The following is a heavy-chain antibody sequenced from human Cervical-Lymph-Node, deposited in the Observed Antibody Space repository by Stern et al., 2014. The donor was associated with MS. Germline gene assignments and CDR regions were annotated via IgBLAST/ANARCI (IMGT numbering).Heavy chain of an antibody. CDR2: TKAGNGNT. D-gene: IGHD3-16*01. J-gene: IGHJ4*02. V-gene: IGHV1-3*01. Sequence: QLVQSGAEVKKPGASVKVSCKASGYTFTSYAMHWVRQAPGQRLEWMGWTKAGNGNTKYSQKVQGRVTITRDTYSSTAYMELSSLRSEDTAVYYCARNRVWGGTDYWGQGTLVTVSS. CDR3: ARNRVWGGTDY. CDR1: GYTFTSYA.